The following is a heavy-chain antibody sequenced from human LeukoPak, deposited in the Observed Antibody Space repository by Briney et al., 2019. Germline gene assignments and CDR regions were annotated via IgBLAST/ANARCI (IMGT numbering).Heavy chain of an antibody. J-gene: IGHJ4*02. V-gene: IGHV4-59*12. CDR3: ARAMEITIFGVVTPD. D-gene: IGHD3-3*01. Sequence: SETLSLTCTVSGGSISSYYWSWIRQPPGKGLEWIGYIYYSGSTNYNPSLKSRVTISVDRSKNQFSLKLSSVTAADTAVYYCARAMEITIFGVVTPDWGQGTLVTVSS. CDR2: IYYSGST. CDR1: GGSISSYY.